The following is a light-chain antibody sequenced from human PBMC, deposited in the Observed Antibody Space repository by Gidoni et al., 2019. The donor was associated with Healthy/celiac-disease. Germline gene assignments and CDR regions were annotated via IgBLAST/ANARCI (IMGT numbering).Light chain of an antibody. J-gene: IGLJ1*01. CDR2: EVS. CDR1: SSYVGGYNY. CDR3: SSYAGSNTPYV. V-gene: IGLV2-8*01. Sequence: QSALTQPPSASGSPGPSVTISCTGTSSYVGGYNYVSWYQQHPGKAPKRMIYEVSKRPSGVPDRFSGSKSGNTASLTVSGLQAEDEADYYCSSYAGSNTPYVFGTGTKVTVL.